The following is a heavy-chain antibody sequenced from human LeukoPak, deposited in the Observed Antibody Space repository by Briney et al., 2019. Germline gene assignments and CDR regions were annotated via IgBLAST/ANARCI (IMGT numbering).Heavy chain of an antibody. V-gene: IGHV4-59*01. CDR2: IYYSGST. D-gene: IGHD4-17*01. CDR1: GGSISSYY. CDR3: ARDYADAFDI. J-gene: IGHJ3*02. Sequence: SETLSLTCTVSGGSISSYYWSWIRQPPGKGLEWIGYIYYSGSTNYNPSLKSRVTISVDTSKNQFSLKLSFVTAADTAVYYCARDYADAFDIWGQGTMVTVSS.